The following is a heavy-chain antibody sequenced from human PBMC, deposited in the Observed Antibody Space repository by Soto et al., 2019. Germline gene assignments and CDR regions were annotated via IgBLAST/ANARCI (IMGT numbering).Heavy chain of an antibody. V-gene: IGHV1-46*01. D-gene: IGHD5-12*01. J-gene: IGHJ4*02. CDR3: ARGGPEMATIGSFDY. CDR2: INPSGGST. Sequence: GASVKVSYKASGYTFTNYYMHWVRQAPGQGLDWMGIINPSGGSTIYAQKFQGRVTMTRDTSTSTVYMELSSLRSEDTAVYYCARGGPEMATIGSFDYWGQGTLVTVSS. CDR1: GYTFTNYY.